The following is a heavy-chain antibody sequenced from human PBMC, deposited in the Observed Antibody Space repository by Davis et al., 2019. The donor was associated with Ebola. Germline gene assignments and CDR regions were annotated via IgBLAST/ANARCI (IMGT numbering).Heavy chain of an antibody. V-gene: IGHV1-3*01. CDR2: INAGNGNT. CDR1: GYTFTSYA. J-gene: IGHJ6*02. D-gene: IGHD4-17*01. Sequence: ASVKVSCKASGYTFTSYAMHWVRQAPGQRLEWMGWINAGNGNTKYSQKFQGRVTITRDTSASTAYMELSSLRSEDTAVYYCARGRVTTVTTLREGSWYYYYYGMDVWGQGTTVTVSS. CDR3: ARGRVTTVTTLREGSWYYYYYGMDV.